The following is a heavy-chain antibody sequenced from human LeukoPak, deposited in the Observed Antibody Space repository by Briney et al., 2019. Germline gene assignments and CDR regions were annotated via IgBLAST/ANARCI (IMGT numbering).Heavy chain of an antibody. Sequence: GGSLRLSCAASGFSFSRYSMNWVRQAPGKGLEWGSSISSSGSYIFYADSVKGRFTISRDNAKNSLYLQMNSLRAEDTAVYYCARELGNYAFDIWGLGTMVIVSS. V-gene: IGHV3-21*01. D-gene: IGHD7-27*01. J-gene: IGHJ3*02. CDR2: ISSSGSYI. CDR1: GFSFSRYS. CDR3: ARELGNYAFDI.